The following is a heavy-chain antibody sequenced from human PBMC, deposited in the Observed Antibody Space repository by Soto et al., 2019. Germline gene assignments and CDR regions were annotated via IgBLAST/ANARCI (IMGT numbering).Heavy chain of an antibody. Sequence: QVQLVESGGGVVQPGRSLRLSCAASGFTFSSYGMHWVRQAPGKGLEWVAVIWYDGSNKYYADSVKGRFTISRDNSKNTLYLQMNSVRAEDTAVYYCARDRVAGTDHWGQGTLVTVSS. V-gene: IGHV3-33*01. CDR2: IWYDGSNK. J-gene: IGHJ4*02. CDR3: ARDRVAGTDH. D-gene: IGHD6-19*01. CDR1: GFTFSSYG.